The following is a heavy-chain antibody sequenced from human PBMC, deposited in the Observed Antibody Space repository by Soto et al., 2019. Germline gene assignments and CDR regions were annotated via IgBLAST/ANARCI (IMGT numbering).Heavy chain of an antibody. CDR1: GYTFTSYD. V-gene: IGHV1-8*01. CDR2: MNPNSGNT. CDR3: ARELYSSVRFDP. J-gene: IGHJ5*02. Sequence: QVQLVQSGAEVKKPGASVKVSCKASGYTFTSYDINWVRQATGQGLEWMGWMNPNSGNTGYAQKFQDXVXXXRXXSISTAYMELSSLRSEDTAVYYCARELYSSVRFDPWGQGTLVTVSS. D-gene: IGHD6-25*01.